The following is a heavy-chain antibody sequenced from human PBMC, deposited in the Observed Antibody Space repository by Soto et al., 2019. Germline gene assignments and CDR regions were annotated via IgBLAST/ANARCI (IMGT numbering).Heavy chain of an antibody. CDR3: ARRGYCSSTSCYNWFDP. CDR2: IYPGDSDT. J-gene: IGHJ5*02. Sequence: GESLKISCKGSGYSFTSYWIGWVRQMPGKGLEWMGIIYPGDSDTRYSTSFQGQVTISAAKSISTAYLQWSSLKASDTAMYYCARRGYCSSTSCYNWFDPWGQGTLVTVSS. D-gene: IGHD2-2*01. V-gene: IGHV5-51*01. CDR1: GYSFTSYW.